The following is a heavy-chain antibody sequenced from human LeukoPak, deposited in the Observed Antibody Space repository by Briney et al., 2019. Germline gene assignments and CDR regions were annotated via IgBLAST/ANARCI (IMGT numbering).Heavy chain of an antibody. J-gene: IGHJ4*02. CDR2: IKQDGSEK. D-gene: IGHD1/OR15-1a*01. CDR3: SNGRTRSGTLQHDY. Sequence: GGSLRLSCVASGFTFSSYWMSWVRQAPGKGLEWVANIKQDGSEKYYVDSVKGRFTISRDNSENTLYLQKNSLRAEDTALYYCSNGRTRSGTLQHDYWGQGTLVTVSS. CDR1: GFTFSSYW. V-gene: IGHV3-7*03.